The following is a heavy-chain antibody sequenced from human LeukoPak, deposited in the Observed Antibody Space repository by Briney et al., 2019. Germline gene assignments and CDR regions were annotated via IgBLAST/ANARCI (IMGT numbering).Heavy chain of an antibody. CDR1: GFTFSSYA. Sequence: GGSLRLSCAASGFTFSSYAMSWVRQAPGKGLEWVSAISASGGTTYYADSVKGRFTMSRDNSKNTLYLQMNSLRAEDTAVYYCAKGYSSGWYPFDYWGQGTLVTASS. D-gene: IGHD6-19*01. CDR3: AKGYSSGWYPFDY. CDR2: ISASGGTT. J-gene: IGHJ4*02. V-gene: IGHV3-23*01.